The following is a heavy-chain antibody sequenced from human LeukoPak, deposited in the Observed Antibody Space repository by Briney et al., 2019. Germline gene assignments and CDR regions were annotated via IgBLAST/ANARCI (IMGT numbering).Heavy chain of an antibody. J-gene: IGHJ4*02. CDR1: GYTFTTNG. D-gene: IGHD6-13*01. V-gene: IGHV1-18*01. CDR3: ARTYSSYFSSSEFDY. CDR2: ISANNGNT. Sequence: ASVKVSCKASGYTFTTNGISWVRQAPGQGLEWMGWISANNGNTNYAQKFQGRVTMTTDTSTNTAYVELRSLRSDDTAVYYCARTYSSYFSSSEFDYLGQGTLVTVSS.